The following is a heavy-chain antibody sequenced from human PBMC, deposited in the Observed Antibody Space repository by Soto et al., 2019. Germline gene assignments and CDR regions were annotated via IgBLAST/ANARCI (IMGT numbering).Heavy chain of an antibody. V-gene: IGHV3-30-3*01. J-gene: IGHJ3*02. CDR2: ISYDGAKK. D-gene: IGHD2-21*01. Sequence: QVQLVESGGGVVQPGRSLRLSCAASGFTLTTYAMHWVRQAPGKGLEWVAVISYDGAKKYYADSVKGRFTISRDTSNNTLYVEMKSLRAEDTAVYYCARVEVIIRSRAAFDIWGQGTMVTVSS. CDR1: GFTLTTYA. CDR3: ARVEVIIRSRAAFDI.